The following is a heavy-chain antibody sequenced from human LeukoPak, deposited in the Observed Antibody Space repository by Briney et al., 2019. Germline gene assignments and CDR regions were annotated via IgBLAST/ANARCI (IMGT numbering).Heavy chain of an antibody. D-gene: IGHD3-10*01. CDR2: IRYDGSNK. V-gene: IGHV3-30*02. Sequence: GGSLRLSCAASGFTFSSYGMHWVRQAPGKGLEWVAFIRYDGSNKYYADSVKGRFTISRDNSKNTLYLQVNSLRAEDTAVYYCAKLVSPSPKYYYGSGLPDYWGQGTQVTVSS. CDR1: GFTFSSYG. CDR3: AKLVSPSPKYYYGSGLPDY. J-gene: IGHJ4*02.